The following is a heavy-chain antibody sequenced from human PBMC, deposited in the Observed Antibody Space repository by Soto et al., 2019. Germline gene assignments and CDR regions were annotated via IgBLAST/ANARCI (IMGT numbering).Heavy chain of an antibody. Sequence: SETLSLTCNVSGRSMISYYWSWIRQPAGKGLEWIGRIYTGGNTNYNPSPKSRVTMSVETSKSQFSLSLTSVTAADTAVYYCAREGDDRHFFFDSWGQGTLVTVSS. D-gene: IGHD3-3*02. CDR3: AREGDDRHFFFDS. CDR2: IYTGGNT. V-gene: IGHV4-4*07. CDR1: GRSMISYY. J-gene: IGHJ4*02.